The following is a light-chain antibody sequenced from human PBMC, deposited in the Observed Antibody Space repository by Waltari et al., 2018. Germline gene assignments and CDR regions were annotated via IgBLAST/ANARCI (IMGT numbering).Light chain of an antibody. CDR1: QSVSSN. CDR3: QQYNKWPPMT. V-gene: IGKV3-15*01. Sequence: DILMTQSPATLSVSPGERATLSCSSSQSVSSNLACYQQKLGEAPMHLIYGSSTRVTGIPAGFSGSRSGTEFTLTNSSLQSEEFAGYYCQQYNKWPPMTFGQGTKVEIK. J-gene: IGKJ1*01. CDR2: GSS.